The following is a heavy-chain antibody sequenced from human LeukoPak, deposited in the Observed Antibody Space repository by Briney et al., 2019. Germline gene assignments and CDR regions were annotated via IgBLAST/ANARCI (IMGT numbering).Heavy chain of an antibody. V-gene: IGHV3-7*01. D-gene: IGHD1-26*01. J-gene: IGHJ4*02. Sequence: PGGSLRLSCVIPAFTFSSYWMSWVSQAPGKGLEWVANIKQDGSEKYYVDSVKGRFTMSRDNAKNSLYLKMNSLRAEDMAVYYCARVQWELRGVGSYFEYWGQGALVTVSS. CDR1: AFTFSSYW. CDR2: IKQDGSEK. CDR3: ARVQWELRGVGSYFEY.